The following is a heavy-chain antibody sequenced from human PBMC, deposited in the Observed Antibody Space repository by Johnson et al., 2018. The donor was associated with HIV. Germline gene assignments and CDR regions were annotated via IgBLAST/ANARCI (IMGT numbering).Heavy chain of an antibody. Sequence: QVQLVESGGGVVQPGRSLRLSCAASGFTFSSYAMHWVRRAPGKGLEWLAVISYDGSNKYYADSVKGRFTISRDNSKNTLYLQMNSLRAEDTALYYCARDRGAIAAAVNDAFDIWGQGTMVTVSS. CDR3: ARDRGAIAAAVNDAFDI. V-gene: IGHV3-30*04. CDR2: ISYDGSNK. J-gene: IGHJ3*02. D-gene: IGHD6-13*01. CDR1: GFTFSSYA.